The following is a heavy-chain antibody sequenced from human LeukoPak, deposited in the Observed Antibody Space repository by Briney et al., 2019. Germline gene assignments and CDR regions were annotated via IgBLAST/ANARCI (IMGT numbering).Heavy chain of an antibody. D-gene: IGHD3-3*01. CDR2: IYYSGST. CDR1: GGSISSGGYY. Sequence: SQTLSLTCTVSGGSISSGGYYWSWIRQHPGKGLEWIGYIYYSGSTYYNPSLKSRVTISVDTSKNQFSLKLSSVTAADTAVYYCARGSPSTYYDFWSGYSRQGLYYYMDVWGKGTTVTVSS. V-gene: IGHV4-31*03. J-gene: IGHJ6*03. CDR3: ARGSPSTYYDFWSGYSRQGLYYYMDV.